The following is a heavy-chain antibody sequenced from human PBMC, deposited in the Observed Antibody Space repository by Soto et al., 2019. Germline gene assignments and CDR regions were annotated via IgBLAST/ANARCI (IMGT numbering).Heavy chain of an antibody. D-gene: IGHD6-6*01. Sequence: GESLKISCKGSGYSFTSYWIGWVRQMPGKGLEWMGIIYPGDSDTRYSPSFQGQVTISADKSISTAYLQWSSLKASDTAMYYCARGGPVEYSSSSGFDYWGQGTLVTVSS. V-gene: IGHV5-51*01. CDR1: GYSFTSYW. CDR2: IYPGDSDT. CDR3: ARGGPVEYSSSSGFDY. J-gene: IGHJ4*02.